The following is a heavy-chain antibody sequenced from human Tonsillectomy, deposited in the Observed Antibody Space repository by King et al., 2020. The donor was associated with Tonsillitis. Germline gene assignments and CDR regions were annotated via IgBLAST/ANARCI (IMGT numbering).Heavy chain of an antibody. CDR3: ARDLEEHYFDY. V-gene: IGHV3-33*08. Sequence: VQLVESGGGVVQPGRSLRLSCVGSGFTFSNFDMHWVRQAPGKGLEWVALIWYDGSNQHYADSVQGRFTISRDNSNNTLYLQMNSLRADDTALYYCARDLEEHYFDYWGQGSLVTVSS. J-gene: IGHJ4*02. CDR1: GFTFSNFD. D-gene: IGHD1-1*01. CDR2: IWYDGSNQ.